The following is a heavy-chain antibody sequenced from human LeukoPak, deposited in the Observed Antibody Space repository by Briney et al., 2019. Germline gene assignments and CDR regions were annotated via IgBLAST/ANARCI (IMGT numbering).Heavy chain of an antibody. D-gene: IGHD1-20*01. CDR1: GFIISNYW. J-gene: IGHJ4*02. Sequence: GGSLRLSCAASGFIISNYWMSWVRQVPGKGLEWVSAISGSGGSTYYADSVKGRFTISRDNSKNTLYLQMNSLRPEDTAVYYCAKALIIGTGGFFDYWGQGTLVTVSS. V-gene: IGHV3-23*01. CDR2: ISGSGGST. CDR3: AKALIIGTGGFFDY.